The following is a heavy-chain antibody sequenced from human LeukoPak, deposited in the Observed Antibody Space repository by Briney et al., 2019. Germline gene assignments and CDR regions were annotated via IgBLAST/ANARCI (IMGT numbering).Heavy chain of an antibody. J-gene: IGHJ4*02. CDR3: ARDLTHYDYVWGSYRSYFDY. CDR1: GFTFSSYG. V-gene: IGHV3-30*02. D-gene: IGHD3-16*02. Sequence: GGSLRLSCAASGFTFSSYGMHWVRQAPGKGLEWVAFIRYDGSNKYYADSVKGRFTISRDNSKDMVYLQMNSLRAEDTAVYYCARDLTHYDYVWGSYRSYFDYWGQGTLVTVSS. CDR2: IRYDGSNK.